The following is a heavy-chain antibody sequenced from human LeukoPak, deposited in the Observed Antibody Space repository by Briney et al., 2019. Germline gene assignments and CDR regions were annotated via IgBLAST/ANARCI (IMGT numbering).Heavy chain of an antibody. CDR2: IIPIFGTA. CDR3: ARGGRDGWGSHSFIQFDY. J-gene: IGHJ4*02. CDR1: GGSFSIYA. Sequence: SVKLSCKASGGSFSIYAISWVRQAPGPGPEWMGVIIPIFGTANYAQKFQGRVTITSDESTSTACMELSSLRSEDTAVYYCARGGRDGWGSHSFIQFDYWGQGTLVTVSS. D-gene: IGHD3-10*01. V-gene: IGHV1-69*13.